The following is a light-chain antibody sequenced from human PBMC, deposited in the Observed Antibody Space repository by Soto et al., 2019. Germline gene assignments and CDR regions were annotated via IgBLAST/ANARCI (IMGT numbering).Light chain of an antibody. V-gene: IGLV1-40*01. CDR1: SSNIGAGYD. CDR2: NDN. CDR3: PSYEYSLNGPV. Sequence: QSALTQPPSVSGAPGQRVSISCTGSSSNIGAGYDAHWYQQLPGKVPRLLIYNDNTRPSGVPDRFSGSESGTSASLAITGIQPEDEANYYCPSYEYSLNGPVFGPGNKVTVL. J-gene: IGLJ1*01.